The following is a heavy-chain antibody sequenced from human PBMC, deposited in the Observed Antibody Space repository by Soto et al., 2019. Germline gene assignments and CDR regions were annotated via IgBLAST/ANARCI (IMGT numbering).Heavy chain of an antibody. Sequence: QVQLQESGPGLVKPSQTLSLTCTVSGGSISSGCYYWSWIRQHPGKGLEWIGYIYYSGSTYYNPSLESRVTISVDTSKNQFALKLSSVAAADTAVYYCARCRGGGPFDDWGQGPLVTVSS. V-gene: IGHV4-31*03. CDR3: ARCRGGGPFDD. D-gene: IGHD1-26*01. J-gene: IGHJ4*02. CDR1: GGSISSGCYY. CDR2: IYYSGST.